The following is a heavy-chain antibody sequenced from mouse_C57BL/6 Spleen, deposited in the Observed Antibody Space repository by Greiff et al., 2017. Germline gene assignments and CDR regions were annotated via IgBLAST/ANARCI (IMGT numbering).Heavy chain of an antibody. D-gene: IGHD1-1*01. CDR2: INPSSGYT. CDR1: GYTFTSYT. V-gene: IGHV1-4*01. Sequence: QVQLKESGAELARPGASVKMSCKASGYTFTSYTMHWVKQRPGQGLEWIGYINPSSGYTKYNQKFKDKATLTADKSSSTAYRQLSSLTSEDSAVYYCARATTVVDYFDYWGKGTTLTVSS. CDR3: ARATTVVDYFDY. J-gene: IGHJ2*01.